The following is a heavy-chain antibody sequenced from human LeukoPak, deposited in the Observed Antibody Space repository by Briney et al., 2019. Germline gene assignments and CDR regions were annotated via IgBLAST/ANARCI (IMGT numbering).Heavy chain of an antibody. CDR2: MNPNSGNT. Sequence: ASVKVSCKASGYTFTSYDINWVRQATGQGLEWMGWMNPNSGNTGYAQKFQGRVTMTRNTSISTAYMELSSLRSEDTAVCYCARGASTVVTSSDWFDPWGQGTLVTVSS. CDR1: GYTFTSYD. J-gene: IGHJ5*02. D-gene: IGHD4-23*01. V-gene: IGHV1-8*01. CDR3: ARGASTVVTSSDWFDP.